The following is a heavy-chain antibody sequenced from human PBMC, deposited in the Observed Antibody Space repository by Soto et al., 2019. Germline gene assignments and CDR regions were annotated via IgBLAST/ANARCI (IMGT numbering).Heavy chain of an antibody. D-gene: IGHD2-2*01. CDR3: AKSTTVVADCFDP. Sequence: DVQLLESGGGLVQPGGSLRLSCAASGFTVSSYAMSWVRQAPGKGLEWVTTISGSGITTYDAASVKGLFTISRDNYKDTLYLQMSSLTAEDTAVYYCAKSTTVVADCFDPWGQGTLVTVSS. CDR2: ISGSGITT. CDR1: GFTVSSYA. J-gene: IGHJ5*02. V-gene: IGHV3-23*01.